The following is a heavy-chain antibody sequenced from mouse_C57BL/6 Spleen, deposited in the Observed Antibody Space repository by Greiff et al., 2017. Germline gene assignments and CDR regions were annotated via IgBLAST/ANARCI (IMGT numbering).Heavy chain of an antibody. J-gene: IGHJ4*01. Sequence: QVQLQQPGAELVKPGASVKLSCKASGYTFTSYWMHWVKQRPGQGLEWIGMIHPNSGSTNYNEKFKSKATLTVDKSSNTAYMQLSSLTSEDSAVYYCASITTVVDAMDYWGQGTSVTVSS. CDR2: IHPNSGST. CDR1: GYTFTSYW. CDR3: ASITTVVDAMDY. D-gene: IGHD1-1*01. V-gene: IGHV1-64*01.